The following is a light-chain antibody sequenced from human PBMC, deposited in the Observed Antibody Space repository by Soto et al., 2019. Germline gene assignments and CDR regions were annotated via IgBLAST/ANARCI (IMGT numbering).Light chain of an antibody. V-gene: IGKV3-20*01. J-gene: IGKJ5*01. Sequence: EIFLTHSAVGLSLSRWERSALSCMSIQSVSSSYLAWYQQKPGQAPRLLIYGASSRATGIPDRFSGSGSGTDFTLTISRLEPEDFAVYYCQQYNNWPPITFGQGTRLEI. CDR3: QQYNNWPPIT. CDR2: GAS. CDR1: QSVSSSY.